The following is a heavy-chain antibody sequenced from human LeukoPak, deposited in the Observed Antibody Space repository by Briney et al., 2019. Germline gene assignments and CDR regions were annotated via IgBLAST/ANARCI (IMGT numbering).Heavy chain of an antibody. Sequence: GGSLRLSCAASGFTFSSYGMHWVRQAPGKGLEWVAVISYDGSNKYYADSVKGRFTISRDNSKNTLYLQMNSLKAEDTAVYYCAKVGYGDTNWFDPWGQGTLVTVSS. D-gene: IGHD4-17*01. CDR3: AKVGYGDTNWFDP. CDR2: ISYDGSNK. V-gene: IGHV3-30*18. J-gene: IGHJ5*02. CDR1: GFTFSSYG.